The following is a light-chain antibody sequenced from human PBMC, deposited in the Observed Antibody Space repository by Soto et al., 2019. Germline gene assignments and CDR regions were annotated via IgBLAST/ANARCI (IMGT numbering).Light chain of an antibody. CDR1: QSVSSN. Sequence: EIVMTQSPATLSVSPGERATLSFRASQSVSSNLAWYQQKPGRAPRLLIYGASTRATVIPARFSGSGSGTEFTLTISSLQSEDCAVYSCQQYYNWQYTFGQGTKLEIK. CDR3: QQYYNWQYT. CDR2: GAS. J-gene: IGKJ2*01. V-gene: IGKV3-15*01.